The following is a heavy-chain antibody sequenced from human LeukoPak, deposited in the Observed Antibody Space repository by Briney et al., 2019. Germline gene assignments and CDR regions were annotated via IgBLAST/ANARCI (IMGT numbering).Heavy chain of an antibody. CDR1: GGTFSSYA. J-gene: IGHJ3*02. V-gene: IGHV1-2*02. Sequence: ASVKVSCKASGGTFSSYAISWVRQAPGQGLEWMGWINPNSGGTNYAQKFQGRVTMTRDTSISTAYMELSRLRSDDTAVYYCARYYDSSGYYYVVIGRRAFDIWGQGTMVTVSS. CDR3: ARYYDSSGYYYVVIGRRAFDI. D-gene: IGHD3-22*01. CDR2: INPNSGGT.